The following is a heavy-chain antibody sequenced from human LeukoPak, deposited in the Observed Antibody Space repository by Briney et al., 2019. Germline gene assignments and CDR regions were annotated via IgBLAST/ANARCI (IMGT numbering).Heavy chain of an antibody. D-gene: IGHD1-7*01. V-gene: IGHV5-51*01. CDR2: IYPGDPDT. CDR3: ARLMGARDAGLELRSTFDY. CDR1: GYSFTSYW. J-gene: IGHJ4*02. Sequence: GESLKISCKGSGYSFTSYWIGWVRQMPGKGLEWMGIIYPGDPDTRYSPSFQGQVTISADKSISTAYLQWNSLTASDTATYYCARLMGARDAGLELRSTFDYWGQGTLVTVSS.